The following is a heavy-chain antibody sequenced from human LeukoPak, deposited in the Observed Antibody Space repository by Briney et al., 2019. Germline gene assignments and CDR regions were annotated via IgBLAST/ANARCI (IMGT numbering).Heavy chain of an antibody. J-gene: IGHJ4*02. D-gene: IGHD3-10*01. CDR2: IYYSGST. CDR3: ARFSGAGGSNYFDY. Sequence: PSETLSLTCTVSGASISGYYWSWIRQRPGKGLEWIAYIYYSGSTNYNPSLKSRVTLSVATSKNQLSLKLSSVTAADTAVYYCARFSGAGGSNYFDYWGQGTLVTVSS. CDR1: GASISGYY. V-gene: IGHV4-59*01.